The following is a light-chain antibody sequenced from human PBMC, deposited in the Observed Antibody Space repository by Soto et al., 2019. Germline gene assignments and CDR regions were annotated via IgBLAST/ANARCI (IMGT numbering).Light chain of an antibody. Sequence: AIRMTQSPSSFSASTGDRVTITCRASQGISSYLAWYQQKPGKAPKLLIYAASTLQSGVPSRFSGSGSGTDFTLTISSLQPEDFATYYCQQLNSYLSITFGQGTRLEIK. CDR2: AAS. CDR1: QGISSY. CDR3: QQLNSYLSIT. V-gene: IGKV1-8*01. J-gene: IGKJ5*01.